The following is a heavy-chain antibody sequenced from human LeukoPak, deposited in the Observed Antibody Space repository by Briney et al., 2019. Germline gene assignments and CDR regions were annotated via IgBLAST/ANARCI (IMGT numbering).Heavy chain of an antibody. CDR3: ARAGKEALLWFGELSPFDY. J-gene: IGHJ4*02. D-gene: IGHD3-10*01. V-gene: IGHV3-33*08. CDR1: GFTFSSYG. CDR2: IWYDGSNK. Sequence: QPGRSLRLSCAASGFTFSSYGMHWVRQAPGKGLEWVAVIWYDGSNKYYADSVKGRFTISRDNSKNTLYLQMNSLRAEDTAVYYCARAGKEALLWFGELSPFDYWGQGTLVTVSS.